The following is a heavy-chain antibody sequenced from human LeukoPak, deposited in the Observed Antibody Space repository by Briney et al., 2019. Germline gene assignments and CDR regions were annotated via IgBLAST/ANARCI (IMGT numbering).Heavy chain of an antibody. CDR1: DYSISSGYGYY. CDR2: IYHSGIT. D-gene: IGHD5/OR15-5a*01. J-gene: IGHJ4*02. Sequence: SETLSLTCTVSDYSISSGYGYYWGWIRQPPGKGLEWIGNIYHSGITYYNHFNSSLKSRVTISIDTSRNQFSLRLTSVTAADTAVYFCATLVSTRYYFDYWGQGTLVTVSS. V-gene: IGHV4-38-2*02. CDR3: ATLVSTRYYFDY.